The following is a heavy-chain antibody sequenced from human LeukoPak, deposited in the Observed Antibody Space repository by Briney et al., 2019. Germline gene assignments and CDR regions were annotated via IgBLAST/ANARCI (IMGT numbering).Heavy chain of an antibody. CDR3: ARGDRTSWFDY. D-gene: IGHD2-2*01. J-gene: IGHJ4*02. V-gene: IGHV3-11*05. Sequence: PGGPLRLSCAPSRFTYSDYYMVWLRQAPGKGLEWVSYISNSGSSTKYADSVKGRFTISRDNAKNSLSLQMNSVRPEDTAVYYWARGDRTSWFDYWGQGTLVTVSS. CDR1: RFTYSDYY. CDR2: ISNSGSST.